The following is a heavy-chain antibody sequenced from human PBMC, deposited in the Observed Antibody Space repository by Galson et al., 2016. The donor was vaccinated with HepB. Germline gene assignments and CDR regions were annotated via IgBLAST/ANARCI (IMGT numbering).Heavy chain of an antibody. CDR1: GFTFSSYA. Sequence: SLRLSCAASGFTFSSYAMHWVRQAPGKGLEWVSGIIGSGATTFYADSLEGRFTISRDNSRNTLDLQINSLRAEDTAVYYCARSYYHDLGTYYMDPHWGQGALVTVSS. D-gene: IGHD3-10*01. J-gene: IGHJ4*02. CDR2: IIGSGATT. CDR3: ARSYYHDLGTYYMDPH. V-gene: IGHV3-23*01.